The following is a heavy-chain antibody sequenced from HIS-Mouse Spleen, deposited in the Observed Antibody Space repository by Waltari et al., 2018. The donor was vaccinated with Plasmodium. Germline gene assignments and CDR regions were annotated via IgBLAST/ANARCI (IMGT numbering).Heavy chain of an antibody. CDR1: GGSISSSSYY. CDR3: ARRGGSYYYFDY. CDR2: IYYSGRT. Sequence: QLQLQESGPGLVKPSGTLSLTCTVSGGSISSSSYYWGWIRQPPGKGLEWIGSIYYSGRTYDNPSLKSRVTISVDTSKNQFSLKLSSVTAADTAVYYCARRGGSYYYFDYWGQGTLVTVSS. V-gene: IGHV4-39*01. J-gene: IGHJ4*02. D-gene: IGHD1-26*01.